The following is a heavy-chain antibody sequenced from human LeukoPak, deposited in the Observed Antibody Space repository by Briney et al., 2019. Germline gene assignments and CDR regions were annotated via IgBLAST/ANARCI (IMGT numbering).Heavy chain of an antibody. V-gene: IGHV1-69*13. CDR3: ARVNGSGSYPEYFQH. CDR1: GGTFSSYA. CDR2: IIPIFGTA. D-gene: IGHD3-10*01. Sequence: SVKVSCKASGGTFSSYAISWVRQAPGQGLEWMGGIIPIFGTANYAQKFQGRVTITADESTSTAYMELSSLRSEDTAVYYCARVNGSGSYPEYFQHWGQGTLVTVSS. J-gene: IGHJ1*01.